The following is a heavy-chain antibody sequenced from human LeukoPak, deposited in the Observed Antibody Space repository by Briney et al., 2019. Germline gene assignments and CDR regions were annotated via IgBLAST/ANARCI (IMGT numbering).Heavy chain of an antibody. CDR2: IYYSGST. Sequence: SETLSLTCTVPGGSISSYYWSWIRQPPGKGLEWIGYIYYSGSTNYNPSLKSRVTISVDTSKNQFSLKLSSVTAADTAVYYCARGEQLWVLGAFDIWGQGTMVTVSS. CDR1: GGSISSYY. D-gene: IGHD5-18*01. V-gene: IGHV4-59*01. J-gene: IGHJ3*02. CDR3: ARGEQLWVLGAFDI.